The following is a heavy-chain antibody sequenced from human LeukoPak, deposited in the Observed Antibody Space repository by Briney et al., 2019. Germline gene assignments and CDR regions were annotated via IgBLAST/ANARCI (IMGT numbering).Heavy chain of an antibody. CDR3: AGEDNLDYYYIDV. D-gene: IGHD2-15*01. Sequence: GGSLRLSCAAPGFTFSTHWMPWVRQAPGKGLVWVSRINRDGSSTSYADSVKGRFTISRDNAKNTLYLQMNSLRAEDTAVYYCAGEDNLDYYYIDVWGNGTTVTVSS. V-gene: IGHV3-74*01. CDR2: INRDGSST. J-gene: IGHJ6*03. CDR1: GFTFSTHW.